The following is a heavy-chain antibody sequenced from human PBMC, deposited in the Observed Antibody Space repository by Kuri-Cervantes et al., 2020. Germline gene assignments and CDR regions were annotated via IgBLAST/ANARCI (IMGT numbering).Heavy chain of an antibody. V-gene: IGHV3-7*01. CDR2: INQDGSEK. CDR3: ARGYCSGGTCYGGGFDY. CDR1: EFRFSSYW. D-gene: IGHD2-15*01. J-gene: IGHJ4*02. Sequence: GGSLRLSCAASEFRFSSYWMSWVRQAPGKGLEWVVNINQDGSEKYYVDSVKDRFIISRDNARNSLYLQMNSLRADDTAVYYCARGYCSGGTCYGGGFDYWGQGTLVTVSS.